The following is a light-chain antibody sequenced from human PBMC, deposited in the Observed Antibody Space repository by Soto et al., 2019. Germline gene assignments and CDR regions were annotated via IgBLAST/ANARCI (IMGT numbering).Light chain of an antibody. V-gene: IGKV3-20*01. CDR3: HQYGTSPWT. Sequence: EIVLTQSPGTLSLSSGERATLSCRASQSVSKYLAGYQQKPGQAPRVLSYGASSRATGIPDRFSGSGSGTDFTLTISRLEPEDFAEYYCHQYGTSPWTLGQGTKVEIK. J-gene: IGKJ1*01. CDR2: GAS. CDR1: QSVSKY.